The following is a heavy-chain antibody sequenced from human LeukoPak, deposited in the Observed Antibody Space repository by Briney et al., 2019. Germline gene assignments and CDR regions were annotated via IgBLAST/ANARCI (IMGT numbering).Heavy chain of an antibody. CDR3: ARDRESSGWSDGYDI. CDR2: ISAYNGDT. Sequence: PAASVKVSCKASDYTFTSYGISWVRQAPGQGLEWMGWISAYNGDTSYAQKLQGRVTMTTDTSTSTAYMELRSLRSDDTAVYYCARDRESSGWSDGYDIWGQGTMVTVSS. J-gene: IGHJ3*02. V-gene: IGHV1-18*01. D-gene: IGHD6-19*01. CDR1: DYTFTSYG.